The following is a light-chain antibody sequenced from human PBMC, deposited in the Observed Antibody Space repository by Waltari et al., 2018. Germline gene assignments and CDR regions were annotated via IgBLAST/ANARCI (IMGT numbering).Light chain of an antibody. CDR1: QSISS. CDR3: QQFNSYSGYT. CDR2: KSS. Sequence: DIQMTQSPSTLSASVGDRVTITCRASQSISSLAWYQQKPGKAPKLLIYKSSSLESGVPSRFSGSGSGTEFTLTISSLQPDDFATYYCQQFNSYSGYTFGQGTKLEIK. J-gene: IGKJ2*01. V-gene: IGKV1-5*03.